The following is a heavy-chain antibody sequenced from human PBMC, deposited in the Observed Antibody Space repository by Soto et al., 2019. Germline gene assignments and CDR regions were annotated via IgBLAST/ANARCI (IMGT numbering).Heavy chain of an antibody. V-gene: IGHV1-46*01. CDR1: GYTFTSYY. CDR3: ARERLYYYDSSGYDFDY. J-gene: IGHJ4*02. Sequence: ASVKVSCKASGYTFTSYYMHWVRQAPGQGLEWMGIINPSGGSTSYAQKFQGRVTMTRDTSTSTVYMELSSLRSEDTAVYYCARERLYYYDSSGYDFDYWGQGTLVTVPQ. CDR2: INPSGGST. D-gene: IGHD3-22*01.